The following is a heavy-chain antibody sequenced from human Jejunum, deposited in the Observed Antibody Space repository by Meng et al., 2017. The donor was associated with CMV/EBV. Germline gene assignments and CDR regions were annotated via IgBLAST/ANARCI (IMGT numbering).Heavy chain of an antibody. CDR2: ISWNSGNA. CDR3: AKAPSGGWNYFFYFDI. Sequence: FDFYKYAMHWVRQVPGKGLEWVSGISWNSGNAGYADSVKGRFTISRDNAKNSLYLEMNSQRPDDTALYYCAKAPSGGWNYFFYFDIWGQGTLVTVSS. D-gene: IGHD1-7*01. V-gene: IGHV3-9*01. CDR1: FDFYKYA. J-gene: IGHJ4*02.